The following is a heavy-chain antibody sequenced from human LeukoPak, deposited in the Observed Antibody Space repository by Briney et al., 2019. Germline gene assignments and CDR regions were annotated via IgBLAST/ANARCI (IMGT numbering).Heavy chain of an antibody. J-gene: IGHJ6*04. Sequence: SVKVSCKASGGTFSSYAISWVRQAPGQGLEWMGGIIPIFGTANYAQKFQGRVTITADESTSTAYMELSSLRSEDTAVYYCARGEGYCTNGVCYTGLPLDVWGKGTTVTVSS. CDR3: ARGEGYCTNGVCYTGLPLDV. V-gene: IGHV1-69*13. CDR1: GGTFSSYA. CDR2: IIPIFGTA. D-gene: IGHD2-8*01.